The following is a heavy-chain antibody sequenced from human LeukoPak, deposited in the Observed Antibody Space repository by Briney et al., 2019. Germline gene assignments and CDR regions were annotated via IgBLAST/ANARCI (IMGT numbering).Heavy chain of an antibody. D-gene: IGHD2-21*02. CDR1: GYRFISYW. J-gene: IGHJ1*01. CDR3: ARSPCGGDCYSGHFQH. V-gene: IGHV5-51*01. CDR2: IYPGDSDT. Sequence: GESLKISCKGSGYRFISYWIGWVRQMPGKGLEWMVIIYPGDSDTRYSPSFQGQVTISADTSINTAYLQWSSLKASDTAMYYCARSPCGGDCYSGHFQHWGQGTLVTVSS.